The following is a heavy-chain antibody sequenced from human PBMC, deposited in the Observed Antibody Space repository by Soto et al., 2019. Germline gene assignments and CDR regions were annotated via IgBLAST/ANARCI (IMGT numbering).Heavy chain of an antibody. Sequence: GGSLRLSCAASGFTVSSNYMSWVRQAPGKGLEWVSVIYSGGSTYYADSVKGRFTISRDNSRNTLYLQMNSLRAEDTAVYYCARDRVLITAHYYYYYGMDVWGQGTTVTVSS. J-gene: IGHJ6*02. CDR2: IYSGGST. D-gene: IGHD3-10*01. CDR1: GFTVSSNY. V-gene: IGHV3-53*01. CDR3: ARDRVLITAHYYYYYGMDV.